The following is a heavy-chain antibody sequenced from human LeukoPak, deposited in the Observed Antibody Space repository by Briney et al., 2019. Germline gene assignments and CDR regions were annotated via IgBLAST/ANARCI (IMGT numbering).Heavy chain of an antibody. J-gene: IGHJ4*02. CDR2: ISSDGATT. CDR1: GFTFNRFY. D-gene: IGHD3-3*01. V-gene: IGHV3-64*04. Sequence: TGGSLRLSCSASGFTFNRFYLHWVRQAPGKGLEFVSHISSDGATTYYADSVKGRFTISRDNSKNTLYLQMNSLRAEDTAVYYCARAFAVYYFDYWGQGTLVTVSS. CDR3: ARAFAVYYFDY.